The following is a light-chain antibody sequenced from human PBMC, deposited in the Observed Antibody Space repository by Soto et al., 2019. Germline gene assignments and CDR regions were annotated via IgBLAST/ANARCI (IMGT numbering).Light chain of an antibody. CDR2: GTS. CDR1: QSVSSSY. J-gene: IGKJ1*01. Sequence: EIVLTHSPDTLSLSPGERATLSCRASQSVSSSYLAWYQQTPGQAPRLLIYGTSNRATGIPDRFSGSGSGTDFTLTISRLEPEDFALYYCQQYGNSRWTFGQGTKVEIK. CDR3: QQYGNSRWT. V-gene: IGKV3-20*01.